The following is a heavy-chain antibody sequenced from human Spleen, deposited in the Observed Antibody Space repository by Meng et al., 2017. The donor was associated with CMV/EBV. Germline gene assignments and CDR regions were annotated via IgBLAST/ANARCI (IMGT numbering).Heavy chain of an antibody. CDR1: GASFSGYF. CDR3: ARRLGYCSSTSCFFDY. J-gene: IGHJ4*02. D-gene: IGHD2-2*01. CDR2: INHSGST. V-gene: IGHV4-34*01. Sequence: YGASFSGYFWSWIRQPPRKGLGWIGEINHSGSTNYNPSLKSRVTISVDTSKSQFSLKLSSVTAADTAVYYCARRLGYCSSTSCFFDYWGQGTLVTVSS.